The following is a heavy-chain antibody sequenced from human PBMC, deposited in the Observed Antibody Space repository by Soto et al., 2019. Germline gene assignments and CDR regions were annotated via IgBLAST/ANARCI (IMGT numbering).Heavy chain of an antibody. J-gene: IGHJ4*02. CDR1: GGSLSGYY. D-gene: IGHD5-12*01. Sequence: QVQLQQWGAGLLKPSETLSLNCAVTGGSLSGYYWSWIRQPPGKGLEWIGEVKDGGHTNYSPSLRARVTISSDTSNNQFSLRLTSATAADTGVYYCARGQEGVVATHWDQGSLVTVSS. CDR3: ARGQEGVVATH. CDR2: VKDGGHT. V-gene: IGHV4-34*01.